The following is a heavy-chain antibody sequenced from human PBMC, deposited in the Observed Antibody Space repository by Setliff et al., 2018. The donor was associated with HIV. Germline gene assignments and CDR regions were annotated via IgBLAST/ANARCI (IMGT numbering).Heavy chain of an antibody. V-gene: IGHV4-39*01. CDR3: ARGRYRSRWYASDHYYIDV. D-gene: IGHD6-13*01. CDR1: GGSFSSDSYY. CDR2: IYYSGST. Sequence: SETLSLTCSVSGGSFSSDSYYWGWIRQFPGKGLEWIGSIYYSGSTYYHPSLKSRVAISVDTSKNQLSLKLRSVTAADTALYYCARGRYRSRWYASDHYYIDVWGKGTTVTVSS. J-gene: IGHJ6*03.